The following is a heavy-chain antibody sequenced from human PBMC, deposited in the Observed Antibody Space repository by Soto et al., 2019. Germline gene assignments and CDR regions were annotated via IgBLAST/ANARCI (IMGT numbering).Heavy chain of an antibody. CDR2: IYSGGST. J-gene: IGHJ6*03. CDR1: GFTVSSNY. V-gene: IGHV3-53*04. Sequence: HPGGSLGLSCAASGFTVSSNYMSWVRQAPGKGLEWVSVIYSGGSTYYADSVKGRFTISRHNSKNTLYLQMNSLRAEDTAVYYCARDFYSSSWDSYMDVWGKGTTVTVSS. D-gene: IGHD6-13*01. CDR3: ARDFYSSSWDSYMDV.